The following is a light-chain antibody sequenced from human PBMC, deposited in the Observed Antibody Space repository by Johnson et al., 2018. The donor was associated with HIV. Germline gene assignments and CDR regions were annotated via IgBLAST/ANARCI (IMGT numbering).Light chain of an antibody. CDR2: DNN. CDR1: SSNIGNNY. Sequence: QSVLTQPPSMSAAPGQRVTISCSGSSSNIGNNYVSWYQQVPGAAPKLLIYDNNKRPSGIPDRFSGSKSGTSATLGITGLQTGDEADYYCGTWDSSLGAWVFGTGTKVTVL. V-gene: IGLV1-51*01. CDR3: GTWDSSLGAWV. J-gene: IGLJ1*01.